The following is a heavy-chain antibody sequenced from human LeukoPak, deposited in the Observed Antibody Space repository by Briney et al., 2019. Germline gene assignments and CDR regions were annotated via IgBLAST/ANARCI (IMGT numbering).Heavy chain of an antibody. CDR2: INHSGST. Sequence: PSETLSLTCAVYGGSFSGYYWSWIRQPPGKGLEWIGEINHSGSTNYNPSLKSRVTISVDTSKNQFSLKLSSVTAADTAVYYCARGWGYFDYWGQGILVTVSS. J-gene: IGHJ4*02. CDR1: GGSFSGYY. CDR3: ARGWGYFDY. V-gene: IGHV4-34*01. D-gene: IGHD3-16*01.